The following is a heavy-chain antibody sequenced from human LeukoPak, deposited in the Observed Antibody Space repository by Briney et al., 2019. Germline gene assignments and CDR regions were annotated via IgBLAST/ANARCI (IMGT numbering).Heavy chain of an antibody. D-gene: IGHD6-19*01. CDR1: GFTFSSYA. CDR3: ARGSYSSGWTLDY. Sequence: GGSLRLSCAVSGFTFSSYAMSWVRQAPGKGLEWVSSISGIGGSTYYADSVKGRFTISRDDSKNTLYLQMNSLRAEDTAVYYCARGSYSSGWTLDYWGQGTLVTVSS. V-gene: IGHV3-23*01. J-gene: IGHJ4*02. CDR2: ISGIGGST.